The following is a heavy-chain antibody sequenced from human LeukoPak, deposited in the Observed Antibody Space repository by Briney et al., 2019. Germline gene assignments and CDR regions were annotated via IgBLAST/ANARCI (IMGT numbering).Heavy chain of an antibody. CDR3: ARDANIAAAGIGYYGMDV. CDR2: INHSGST. V-gene: IGHV4-34*01. J-gene: IGHJ6*02. Sequence: TSETLSLTCAVYGGSFSGYYWSWIRQPPGKGLEWIGEINHSGSTNYNPSLKSRVTISVDKSKNQFSLKLSSVTAADTAVYYCARDANIAAAGIGYYGMDVWGQGTTVTVSS. D-gene: IGHD6-13*01. CDR1: GGSFSGYY.